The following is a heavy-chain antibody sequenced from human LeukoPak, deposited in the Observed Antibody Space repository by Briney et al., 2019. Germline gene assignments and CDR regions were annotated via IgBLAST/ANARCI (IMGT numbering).Heavy chain of an antibody. D-gene: IGHD4-17*01. CDR3: ARMDYSDQFFQH. CDR2: ISKNGDST. CDR1: GFTFSSYA. Sequence: GALRLSCAASGFTFSSYAMHWLRQAPGKGLEYVSAISKNGDSTFHAISVKGRFTISRDNSKNTLYLQMGSLRPEDMAVYYCARMDYSDQFFQHWGQGSLVTVSS. J-gene: IGHJ1*01. V-gene: IGHV3-64*01.